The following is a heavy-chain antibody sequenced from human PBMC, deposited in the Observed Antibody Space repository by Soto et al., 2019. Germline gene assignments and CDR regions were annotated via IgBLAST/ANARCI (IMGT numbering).Heavy chain of an antibody. J-gene: IGHJ6*02. Sequence: GGSLRLSCAASGFTFSSYAMHWVRQAPGKGLEWVAVISYDGRNKYYADSVKGRFTISRDNSKNTLYLQMNSLRAEDTAVYYCARDFREWLAARGRNYYYYGMDVWGQGTTVTVSS. CDR1: GFTFSSYA. CDR2: ISYDGRNK. V-gene: IGHV3-30*04. D-gene: IGHD6-19*01. CDR3: ARDFREWLAARGRNYYYYGMDV.